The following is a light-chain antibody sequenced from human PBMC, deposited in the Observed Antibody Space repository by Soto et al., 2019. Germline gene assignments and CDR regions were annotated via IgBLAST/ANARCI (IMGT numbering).Light chain of an antibody. V-gene: IGKV1-5*01. CDR2: DAS. J-gene: IGKJ1*01. CDR1: QSISSR. Sequence: DIQMTQSPSTLSASVGDRVTITCRASQSISSRLAWYQQTPGKAPKLLIYDASSLESGVPSRLSGSGSGTEFTLTISSLQPDDFVTQYCQPYNSYYPGWTFGRAAKVEIK. CDR3: QPYNSYYPGWT.